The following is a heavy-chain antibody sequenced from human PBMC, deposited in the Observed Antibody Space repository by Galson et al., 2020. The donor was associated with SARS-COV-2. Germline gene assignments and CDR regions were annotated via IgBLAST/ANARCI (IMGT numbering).Heavy chain of an antibody. CDR2: ISGSGAST. J-gene: IGHJ4*02. D-gene: IGHD1-26*01. CDR3: AKAINSGTYYYFDY. Sequence: GESLKISCAASGFTFSSYAMTWVRQAPGKGLEWVSAISGSGASTYYADSVKGRFTISRDNSEYTLYLQMNNLRAEDTAVYYCAKAINSGTYYYFDYWGQGTLLTVSS. V-gene: IGHV3-23*01. CDR1: GFTFSSYA.